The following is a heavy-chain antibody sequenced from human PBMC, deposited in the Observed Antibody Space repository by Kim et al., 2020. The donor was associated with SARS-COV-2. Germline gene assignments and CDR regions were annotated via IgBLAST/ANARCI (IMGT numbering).Heavy chain of an antibody. CDR3: AREGSGSYNWLDP. CDR2: INGGNGNT. Sequence: ASVKVSCKASGYTFDTYALYWVRQAPGQRIEWMGWINGGNGNTRYSQNLQGRVTITRDTSATTAYMELSRLTSKDTAVYYCAREGSGSYNWLDPWGQGTLVTVSS. D-gene: IGHD3-10*01. CDR1: GYTFDTYA. J-gene: IGHJ5*02. V-gene: IGHV1-3*01.